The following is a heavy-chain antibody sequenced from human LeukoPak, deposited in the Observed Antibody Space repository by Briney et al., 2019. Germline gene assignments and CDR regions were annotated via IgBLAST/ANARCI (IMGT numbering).Heavy chain of an antibody. CDR1: GYTFTSYG. Sequence: GASVKVSCKASGYTFTSYGISWVRQAPGQGLEWMGWISAYNGNTNYAQKPQGRVTMTTDTSTSTAYMELRSLRSDDTAVYYCARDNDSRDPPHFDYWGQGTLVTVSS. CDR3: ARDNDSRDPPHFDY. CDR2: ISAYNGNT. V-gene: IGHV1-18*01. D-gene: IGHD3-16*01. J-gene: IGHJ4*02.